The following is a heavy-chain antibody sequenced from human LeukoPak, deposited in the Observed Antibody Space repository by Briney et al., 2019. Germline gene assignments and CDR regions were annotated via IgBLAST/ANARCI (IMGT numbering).Heavy chain of an antibody. CDR1: GASITSYY. CDR2: IHHNGAA. CDR3: ARFKDFWGDHHNSVGFDY. J-gene: IGHJ4*02. D-gene: IGHD7-27*01. V-gene: IGHV4-59*08. Sequence: SETLSPTCTVSGASITSYYWSWIRQSPGKGLEWLGYIHHNGAANYNPSLQSRVTTSVAVSKGQFSLRLTSMTAADTALYCCARFKDFWGDHHNSVGFDYWGPGILVTVSS.